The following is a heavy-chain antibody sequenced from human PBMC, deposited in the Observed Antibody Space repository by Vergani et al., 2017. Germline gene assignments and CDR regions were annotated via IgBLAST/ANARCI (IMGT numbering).Heavy chain of an antibody. J-gene: IGHJ5*02. D-gene: IGHD2-2*01. V-gene: IGHV3-15*01. CDR1: GFTFSNAC. CDR2: IKRKTDGGTT. CDR3: ATFPGEVPADRSLRNWFDN. Sequence: EVQLVESGGGLVKPGGSLRLSCAASGFTFSNACMIWVRQAPGKGLEWVGRIKRKTDGGTTDYAAPVRGRFTISRDDSKNTLYLQMNSLKTEDTAVYYCATFPGEVPADRSLRNWFDNWGQGTMVTVSS.